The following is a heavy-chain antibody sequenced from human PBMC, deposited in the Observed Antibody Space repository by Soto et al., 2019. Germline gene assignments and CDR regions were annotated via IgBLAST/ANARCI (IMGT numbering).Heavy chain of an antibody. CDR3: ARVEVIRGAAPFYFDY. Sequence: GASVKVSCKASGGTFSSYTISWVRQAPGQGLEWMGGIIPIFGTANYAQKFQGRVTITADESTSTAYMELSSLRSEDTAVYYCARVEVIRGAAPFYFDYWGQGTLVTVSS. CDR1: GGTFSSYT. CDR2: IIPIFGTA. V-gene: IGHV1-69*13. D-gene: IGHD2-21*01. J-gene: IGHJ4*02.